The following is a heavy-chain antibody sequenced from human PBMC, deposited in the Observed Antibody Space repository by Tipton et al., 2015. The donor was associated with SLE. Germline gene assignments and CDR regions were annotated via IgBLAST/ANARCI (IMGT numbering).Heavy chain of an antibody. Sequence: TLSLTCAVYGGSFSGYYWSWIRQPPGKGLEWIGEINHSGSTNYNLSLKSRVTISVDTSKNQFSLKLSSVTAADTAVYYCARAGGNLDAFDIWGQGTMVTVSS. V-gene: IGHV4-34*01. CDR3: ARAGGNLDAFDI. CDR2: INHSGST. J-gene: IGHJ3*02. CDR1: GGSFSGYY. D-gene: IGHD4-23*01.